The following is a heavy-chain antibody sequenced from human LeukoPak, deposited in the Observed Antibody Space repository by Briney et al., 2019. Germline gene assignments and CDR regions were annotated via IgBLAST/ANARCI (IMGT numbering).Heavy chain of an antibody. D-gene: IGHD2-21*02. Sequence: PGGSLRLSCAASGFTFGSYAMSWVRQAPGKGLEWVSAISGSGGSTYYADSVKGRFTISRDNSKNTLYLQMNSLRAEDTAVYYCAKVRRKGDTNYFDYWGQGTLVTVSS. CDR1: GFTFGSYA. CDR2: ISGSGGST. CDR3: AKVRRKGDTNYFDY. J-gene: IGHJ4*02. V-gene: IGHV3-23*01.